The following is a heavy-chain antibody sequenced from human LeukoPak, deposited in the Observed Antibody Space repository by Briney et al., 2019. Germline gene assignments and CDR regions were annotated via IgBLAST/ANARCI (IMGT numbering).Heavy chain of an antibody. D-gene: IGHD2-2*01. Sequence: PGGSLRLSCAASGFTFSSYSMNWVRQAPGKGLEWVSSISSSSSYIYYADSVKGRFTISRDNAKNSLYLQMNSLRAEDTAVYYCARDSPEYCSSTSCYLIDWGQGTLVTVSS. CDR2: ISSSSSYI. CDR1: GFTFSSYS. J-gene: IGHJ4*02. V-gene: IGHV3-21*01. CDR3: ARDSPEYCSSTSCYLID.